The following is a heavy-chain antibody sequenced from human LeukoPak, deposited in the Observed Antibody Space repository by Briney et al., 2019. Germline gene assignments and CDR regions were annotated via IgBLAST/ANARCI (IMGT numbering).Heavy chain of an antibody. Sequence: PGGSLRLSCAASGFTFRSYAMTWVRQAPGKGLEWVSAISNTDGTTYYADSVQGRFTISRDNSKSTLYLQMSSLRADDTAVYYCAKFRGTTRSTLEYWGQGTLVTVSS. J-gene: IGHJ4*02. D-gene: IGHD1-7*01. CDR1: GFTFRSYA. CDR3: AKFRGTTRSTLEY. CDR2: ISNTDGTT. V-gene: IGHV3-23*01.